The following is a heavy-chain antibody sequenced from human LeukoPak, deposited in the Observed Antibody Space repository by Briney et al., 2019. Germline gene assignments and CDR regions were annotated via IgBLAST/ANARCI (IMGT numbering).Heavy chain of an antibody. D-gene: IGHD3-22*01. J-gene: IGHJ6*03. CDR1: GGSISSSSYY. V-gene: IGHV4-39*07. CDR3: ARDRVVYYDSSGYRNYYYMDV. CDR2: IYYSGST. Sequence: SETLSLTCTVSGGSISSSSYYWGWIRQPPGKGLEWIGSIYYSGSTYYSPSLKSRVTISVDTSKNQFSLKLSSVTAADTAVYYCARDRVVYYDSSGYRNYYYMDVWGKGTTVTVSS.